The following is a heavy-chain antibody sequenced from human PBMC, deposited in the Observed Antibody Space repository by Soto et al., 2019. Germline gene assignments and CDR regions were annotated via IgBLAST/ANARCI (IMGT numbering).Heavy chain of an antibody. CDR3: ARMATSGTLNWFDP. CDR2: MNPNSGNT. CDR1: GYAFANHD. Sequence: SVKVSCKPSGYAFANHDIGWVRRAPGQGLEWMGWMNPNSGNTGYAQKFQGRVSMTRNTSITTAYLELSSLRSDDTAIYYCARMATSGTLNWFDPWGQGTLVTVSS. V-gene: IGHV1-8*01. J-gene: IGHJ5*02.